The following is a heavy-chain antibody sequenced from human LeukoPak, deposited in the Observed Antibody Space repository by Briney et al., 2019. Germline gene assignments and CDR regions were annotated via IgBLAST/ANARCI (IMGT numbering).Heavy chain of an antibody. D-gene: IGHD3-22*01. CDR2: ISSSSYI. V-gene: IGHV3-21*01. CDR3: SSFYYYDSSGYYPVDY. CDR1: GFTFSSYS. Sequence: PGGSLRLSCAASGFTFSSYSMNWVRQAPGKGLEWVSSISSSSYIYYADSVKGRFTISRDNAKNSLYLQMNSLRAEDTAVYYCSSFYYYDSSGYYPVDYWGQGTLVTVSS. J-gene: IGHJ4*02.